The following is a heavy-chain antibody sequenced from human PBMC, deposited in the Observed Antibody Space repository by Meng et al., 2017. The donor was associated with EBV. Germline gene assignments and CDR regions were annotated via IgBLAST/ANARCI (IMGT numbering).Heavy chain of an antibody. V-gene: IGHV3-21*01. Sequence: GTLRGCGGVLVEPGEPLRASCAASEFNLRSYGMNWVRLAPGKGLEWVSSISSNSIDIYYADLVKGRFTISRDNAKNSLFLQMNSLRAEDTAVYYCARDRTSNRFDYWGQGTLVTVSS. CDR1: EFNLRSYG. D-gene: IGHD2-8*01. CDR2: ISSNSIDI. CDR3: ARDRTSNRFDY. J-gene: IGHJ4*02.